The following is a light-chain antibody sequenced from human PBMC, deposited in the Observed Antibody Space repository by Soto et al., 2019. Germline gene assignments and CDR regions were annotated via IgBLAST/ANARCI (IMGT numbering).Light chain of an antibody. CDR2: GAS. CDR1: QSVSSN. V-gene: IGKV3-15*01. J-gene: IGKJ2*01. Sequence: EIVMTQSPATLSVSPRERATLSCRASQSVSSNLAWYQQKPGQAPRLLIYGASTRATGIPARFSGSGSGTEFTLTISSLQSEDFAVYYCQQYNDWLMYTFGQGTKLEIK. CDR3: QQYNDWLMYT.